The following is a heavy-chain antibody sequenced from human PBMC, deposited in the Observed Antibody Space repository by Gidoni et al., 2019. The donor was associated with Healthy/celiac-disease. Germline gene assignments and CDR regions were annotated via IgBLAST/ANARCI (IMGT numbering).Heavy chain of an antibody. D-gene: IGHD2-8*01. Sequence: EVPLVASGGGLVKPGGSLRLSCAASGFTFYSYSMNWVRQAPGKGLEWVSSISSSSDYIYYADSVKGRFTISRDNAENSLYLQMNSLRAEDTAVYYCARDPHGTKSYYYYGMDVWGQGTTVTVSS. V-gene: IGHV3-21*01. CDR2: ISSSSDYI. CDR3: ARDPHGTKSYYYYGMDV. CDR1: GFTFYSYS. J-gene: IGHJ6*02.